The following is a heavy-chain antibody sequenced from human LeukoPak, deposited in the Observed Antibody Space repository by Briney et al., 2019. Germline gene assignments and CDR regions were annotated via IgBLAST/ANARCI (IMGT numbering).Heavy chain of an antibody. CDR1: GFTFSSYA. Sequence: GGSLRLSCAASGFTFSSYAMSWVRQAPGKGLEWVSAISGSGGSTYYADSVKGRFTISRDNSKNTLYLQMNSLRAEDTAVYYCAKDVAGGQLWLHQGVALVDYWGQGTLVTVSS. CDR2: ISGSGGST. D-gene: IGHD5-18*01. CDR3: AKDVAGGQLWLHQGVALVDY. J-gene: IGHJ4*02. V-gene: IGHV3-23*01.